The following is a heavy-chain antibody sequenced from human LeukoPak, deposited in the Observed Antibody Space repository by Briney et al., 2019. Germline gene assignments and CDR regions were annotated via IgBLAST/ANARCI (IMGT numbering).Heavy chain of an antibody. Sequence: PSETLSLTCAVSGGSISSSNWWSWVRQPPGKGLEWIGEIYHSGSTNYNPSLKSRVTISVDKSKNQFSLKLSSVTAADTAVYYCAIRGSGSSRGLSYWGQGTLVTVSS. CDR3: AIRGSGSSRGLSY. V-gene: IGHV4-4*02. CDR2: IYHSGST. J-gene: IGHJ4*02. D-gene: IGHD3-10*01. CDR1: GGSISSSNW.